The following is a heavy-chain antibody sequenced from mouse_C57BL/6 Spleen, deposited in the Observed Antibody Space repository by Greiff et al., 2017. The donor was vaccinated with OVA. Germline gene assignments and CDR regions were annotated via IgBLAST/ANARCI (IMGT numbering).Heavy chain of an antibody. Sequence: VQLQQSGAELVRPGASVKLSCTASGFNIKDDYMHWVKQRPEQGLEWIGWIDPENGDTEYASQFQGKATITADTSSNTAYLQLSSLTSEDTAGYYCTAYNYGSSYAMDYWGQGTSVTVSS. CDR2: IDPENGDT. D-gene: IGHD1-1*01. CDR3: TAYNYGSSYAMDY. J-gene: IGHJ4*01. CDR1: GFNIKDDY. V-gene: IGHV14-4*01.